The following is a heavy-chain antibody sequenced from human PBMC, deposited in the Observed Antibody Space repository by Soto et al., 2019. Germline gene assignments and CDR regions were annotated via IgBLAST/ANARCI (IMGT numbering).Heavy chain of an antibody. V-gene: IGHV3-7*01. D-gene: IGHD6-13*01. CDR2: INEDGSET. CDR3: GRGFRLNTASG. Sequence: PGGSLRLSCAASGFSFSTYWMDWVRQAPGAGLEWVANINEDGSETNYVDSVKGRFSISXXXTXXXXXLXNYXLRVEDTGVYYCGRGFRLNTASGWGQGT. CDR1: GFSFSTYW. J-gene: IGHJ1*01.